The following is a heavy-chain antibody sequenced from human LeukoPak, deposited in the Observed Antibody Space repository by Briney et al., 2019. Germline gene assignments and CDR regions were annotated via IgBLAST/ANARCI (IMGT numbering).Heavy chain of an antibody. D-gene: IGHD1-14*01. CDR2: IYHSGST. V-gene: IGHV4-34*01. J-gene: IGHJ4*02. CDR3: ARQGNTTSLFDC. Sequence: PSETLSLTCAVYGGSFSDYYWSWIRQSPGKGLEWIGEIYHSGSTKYNPSLKSRDTMSVDTSKNQFSLKLSSVTAADTAVYYCARQGNTTSLFDCWGQGTLVTVSS. CDR1: GGSFSDYY.